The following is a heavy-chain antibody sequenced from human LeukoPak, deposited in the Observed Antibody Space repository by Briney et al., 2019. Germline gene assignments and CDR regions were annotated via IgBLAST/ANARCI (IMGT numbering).Heavy chain of an antibody. CDR3: AKVCGANCYYPDY. CDR1: GFTFNNYV. D-gene: IGHD2-21*02. Sequence: SGGSLRLSCAASGFTFNNYVMSWVREAPGRGLEWVSAISASGSSTYHADSAKGRFTTSRDNSKNTLYLQMNSLRAEDTAIYYCAKVCGANCYYPDYWGQGAQVTVSS. CDR2: ISASGSST. J-gene: IGHJ4*02. V-gene: IGHV3-23*01.